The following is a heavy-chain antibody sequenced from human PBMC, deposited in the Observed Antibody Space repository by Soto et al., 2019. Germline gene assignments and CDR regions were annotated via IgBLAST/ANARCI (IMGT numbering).Heavy chain of an antibody. V-gene: IGHV1-69*10. CDR3: ARDSYTYSYDISGYYYYFDY. J-gene: IGHJ4*02. D-gene: IGHD3-22*01. CDR1: GGTFSSYA. Sequence: ASVKVSCKASGGTFSSYAISWVRQAPGQGLEWMGGIIPILGIANYAQKFQGRVTITADKSTSTAYMELSRLRSEDTAVYYGARDSYTYSYDISGYYYYFDYWGQGTLVTVSS. CDR2: IIPILGIA.